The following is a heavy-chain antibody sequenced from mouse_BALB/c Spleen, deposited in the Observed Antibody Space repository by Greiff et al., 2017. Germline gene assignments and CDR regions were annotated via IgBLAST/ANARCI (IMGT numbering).Heavy chain of an antibody. J-gene: IGHJ4*01. CDR1: GFSLTSYG. Sequence: VQLQQSGPGLVQPSQSLSITCTVSGFSLTSYGVHWVRQSPVKGLEWLGVIWSGGSTDYNAAFISRLSISKDNSKSQVFFKMNSLQANDTAIYYCARKDFYDYDDAMDYWGQGTSVTVSS. V-gene: IGHV2-2*02. D-gene: IGHD2-4*01. CDR2: IWSGGST. CDR3: ARKDFYDYDDAMDY.